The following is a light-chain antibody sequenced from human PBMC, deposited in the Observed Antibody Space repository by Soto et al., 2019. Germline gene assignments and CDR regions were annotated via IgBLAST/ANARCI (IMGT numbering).Light chain of an antibody. CDR1: QSLLSTSNNKNF. V-gene: IGKV4-1*01. Sequence: DIVMTQSPDSLAVSLGERATITCRSSQSLLSTSNNKNFLAWYQQIPGQPPKLLLYWASARESGVPDRLSGRGSGTEFPFSISRLPAEDGGVYFCQEYYRSPSTFGGGTKVEIK. CDR2: WAS. J-gene: IGKJ4*01. CDR3: QEYYRSPST.